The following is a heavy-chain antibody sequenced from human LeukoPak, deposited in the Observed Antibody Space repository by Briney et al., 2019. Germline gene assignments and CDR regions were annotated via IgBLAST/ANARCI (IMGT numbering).Heavy chain of an antibody. CDR3: ARGRRVPAAMGNWFDP. CDR2: IKQDGSEK. J-gene: IGHJ5*02. D-gene: IGHD2-2*01. Sequence: GGSLRLSCAASGFTFSSYWMSWVRQAPGKGREWVTNIKQDGSEKYLVDSVKGRLTISRDNAKNSLYLQMNSLRGEDTAVYYCARGRRVPAAMGNWFDPWGQGTLVTVSS. CDR1: GFTFSSYW. V-gene: IGHV3-7*01.